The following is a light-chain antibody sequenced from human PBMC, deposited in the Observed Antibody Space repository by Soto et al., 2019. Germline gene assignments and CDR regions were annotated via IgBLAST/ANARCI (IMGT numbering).Light chain of an antibody. CDR3: QSYDSSLSVV. CDR2: GNI. V-gene: IGLV1-40*01. Sequence: QSVLTQPPSVSGAPGQRVTIACTGSSSNIGAGYDVHWYQRLPGTAPKLLFYGNINRPSGVPDRFSGSKSGTSASLAITGLRAEDEADYFCQSYDSSLSVVFGGGTQLTVL. J-gene: IGLJ2*01. CDR1: SSNIGAGYD.